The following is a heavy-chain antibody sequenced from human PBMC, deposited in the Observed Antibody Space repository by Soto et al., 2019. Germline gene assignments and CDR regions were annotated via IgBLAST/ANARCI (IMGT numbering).Heavy chain of an antibody. D-gene: IGHD5-12*01. Sequence: SVKVSCKASGGTFSSYAISWVRQAPGQGLEWMGGIIPIFGTANYAQKFQGRVAITADESTSTAYMELSSLRSEDTAVYYCASYSGSEGSNWFDPWGQGTLVTVSS. CDR1: GGTFSSYA. CDR2: IIPIFGTA. J-gene: IGHJ5*02. CDR3: ASYSGSEGSNWFDP. V-gene: IGHV1-69*13.